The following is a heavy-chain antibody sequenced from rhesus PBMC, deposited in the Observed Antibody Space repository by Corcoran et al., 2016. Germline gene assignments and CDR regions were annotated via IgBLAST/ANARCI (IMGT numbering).Heavy chain of an antibody. Sequence: VQLQESGPGVVTPSEPLSLTCAVSGSSIRSGYAWGWIRQPRREGLELIGYMYGSSGSTNYNPSRNNRVTSSTATSKNQFSLKLSSVTAADTAVYYGARDRAHSYGPLDYVGHGFPVTVPS. J-gene: IGHJ4*01. V-gene: IGHV4-76*01. D-gene: IGHD5-36*01. CDR3: ARDRAHSYGPLDY. CDR2: MYGSSGST. CDR1: GSSIRSGYA.